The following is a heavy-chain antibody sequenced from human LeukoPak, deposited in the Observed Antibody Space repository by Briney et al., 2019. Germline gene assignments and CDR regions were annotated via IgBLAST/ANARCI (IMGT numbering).Heavy chain of an antibody. J-gene: IGHJ5*02. D-gene: IGHD3-10*01. V-gene: IGHV4-34*01. CDR3: ARGPDSWSYFAWFDP. CDR1: GGSFSGYY. CDR2: INHSGST. Sequence: SETLSLTCAVYGGSFSGYYWSWVRQTPGKGLEWIGEINHSGSTNYNPSFKSRVAISVDTSRNQLSLKLSSVTAADTAVYYCARGPDSWSYFAWFDPWGQGTLVTVSS.